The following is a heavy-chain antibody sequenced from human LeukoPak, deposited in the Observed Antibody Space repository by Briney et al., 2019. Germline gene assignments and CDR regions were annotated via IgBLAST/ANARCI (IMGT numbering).Heavy chain of an antibody. CDR1: GFTFSSYW. V-gene: IGHV3-15*01. D-gene: IGHD3-10*01. J-gene: IGHJ4*02. Sequence: GGSLRLSCAASGFTFSSYWMSWVRQAPGKGLEWVGRIKSKTDGGTTDYAAPVKGRFTISRDDSKNTLYLQMNSLKTEDTAVYYCTTGGYYGSGSDYWGQGTLVTVSS. CDR3: TTGGYYGSGSDY. CDR2: IKSKTDGGTT.